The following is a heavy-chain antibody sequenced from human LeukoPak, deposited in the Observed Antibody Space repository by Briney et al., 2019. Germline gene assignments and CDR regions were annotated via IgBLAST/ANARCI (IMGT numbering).Heavy chain of an antibody. CDR3: ARGGPAVAATPFDY. J-gene: IGHJ4*02. CDR2: MNPNSGNT. Sequence: GASVKVSCKVSGYTLTELSMHWVRQATGQGLEWMGWMNPNSGNTGYAQKFQGRVTMTRNTSISTAYMELSSLRSEDTAVYYCARGGPAVAATPFDYWGQGTLVTVSS. D-gene: IGHD6-19*01. V-gene: IGHV1-8*01. CDR1: GYTLTELS.